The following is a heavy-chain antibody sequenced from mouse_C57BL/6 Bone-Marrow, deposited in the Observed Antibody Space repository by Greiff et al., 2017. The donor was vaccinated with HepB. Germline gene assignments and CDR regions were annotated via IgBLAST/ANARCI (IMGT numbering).Heavy chain of an antibody. Sequence: VKVVESGPELVKPGASVKLSCKASGYTFTSYDINWVKQRPGQGLEWIGWIYPRDGSTKCNEKFKGKATLTVDTSSSTAYMELHSLTSEDSAVYFCARDGSSPFDYWGQGTTLTVSS. CDR3: ARDGSSPFDY. V-gene: IGHV1-85*01. CDR2: IYPRDGST. D-gene: IGHD1-1*01. J-gene: IGHJ2*01. CDR1: GYTFTSYD.